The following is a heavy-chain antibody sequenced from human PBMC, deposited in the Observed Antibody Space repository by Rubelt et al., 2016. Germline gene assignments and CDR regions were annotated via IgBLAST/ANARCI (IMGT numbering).Heavy chain of an antibody. Sequence: GKGLEWVSAISGSGGSTYYADSVKGRFTISRDNSKNTLYLQMNSLRVDETAVYYCATELGHETKGFFDLWGRGSLVTVSS. J-gene: IGHJ2*01. D-gene: IGHD3-16*01. V-gene: IGHV3-23*01. CDR2: ISGSGGST. CDR3: ATELGHETKGFFDL.